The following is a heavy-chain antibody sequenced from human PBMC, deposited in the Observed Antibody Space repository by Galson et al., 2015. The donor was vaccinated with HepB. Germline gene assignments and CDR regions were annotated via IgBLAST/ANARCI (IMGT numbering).Heavy chain of an antibody. D-gene: IGHD5/OR15-5a*01. CDR3: ANLRFQYYYYGMDV. V-gene: IGHV1-69*13. CDR1: GGTFSSYA. Sequence: SVKVSCKASGGTFSSYAISWVRQAPGQGLEWMGGIIPIFGTANYAQKFQGRVTITADESTSTAYVELSSLRSEDTAVYYCANLRFQYYYYGMDVWGQGTTVTVSS. CDR2: IIPIFGTA. J-gene: IGHJ6*02.